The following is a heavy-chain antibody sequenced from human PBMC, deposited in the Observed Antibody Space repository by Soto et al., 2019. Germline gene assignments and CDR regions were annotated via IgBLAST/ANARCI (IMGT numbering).Heavy chain of an antibody. CDR1: GFTFSSYA. Sequence: QPXGSLRLSGAASGFTFSSYAMSWVRQAPGKGLEWVSGISGSGGITYYAGSVKGRFTISRDNPKNTLFLQTNSLRAEDKAVYYCAKVPVFEYGDLGYWGQGTPVTVSS. CDR2: ISGSGGIT. V-gene: IGHV3-23*01. J-gene: IGHJ4*02. CDR3: AKVPVFEYGDLGY. D-gene: IGHD4-17*01.